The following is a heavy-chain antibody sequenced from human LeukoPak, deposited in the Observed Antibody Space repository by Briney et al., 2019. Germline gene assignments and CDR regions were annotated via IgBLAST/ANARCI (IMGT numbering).Heavy chain of an antibody. CDR1: GYTFTSYY. CDR3: ARYRGHCSSTSCSNWFDP. V-gene: IGHV1-2*02. CDR2: INPNSGGT. J-gene: IGHJ5*02. D-gene: IGHD2-2*01. Sequence: ASVKVSCKASGYTFTSYYMHWVRQAPGQGLEWMGWINPNSGGTNYAQKFQGRVTMTRDTSISTAYMELSRLRSDDTAVYYCARYRGHCSSTSCSNWFDPWGQGTLVTVSS.